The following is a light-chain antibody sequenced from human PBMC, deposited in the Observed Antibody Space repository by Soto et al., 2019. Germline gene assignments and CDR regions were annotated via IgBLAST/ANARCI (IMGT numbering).Light chain of an antibody. J-gene: IGLJ2*01. CDR1: SSNIGSNT. V-gene: IGLV1-44*01. CDR2: SNN. CDR3: AAWDDSLNVVV. Sequence: QSVLTKPPSASGTPGQRVTISCSGSSSNIGSNTVNWYQQIPGTAPKLLSYSNNQRPSGVPDRFYGSKSGTSASLAISGLQSEDEADYYCAAWDDSLNVVVFGGGTKLTVL.